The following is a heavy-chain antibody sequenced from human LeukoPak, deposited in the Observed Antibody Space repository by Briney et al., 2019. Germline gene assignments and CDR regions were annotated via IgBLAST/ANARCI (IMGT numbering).Heavy chain of an antibody. Sequence: GGSLRLSCAASGFTFSSYAMSWVRQAPGKGLEWVSAISGSGGSTYYADSVKGRFTISRDNSKNTLYLQMNSLRPEDTALYYCTKDSVAMVTTSDYWGQGTLVTVSS. CDR3: TKDSVAMVTTSDY. CDR1: GFTFSSYA. V-gene: IGHV3-23*01. D-gene: IGHD5-18*01. CDR2: ISGSGGST. J-gene: IGHJ4*02.